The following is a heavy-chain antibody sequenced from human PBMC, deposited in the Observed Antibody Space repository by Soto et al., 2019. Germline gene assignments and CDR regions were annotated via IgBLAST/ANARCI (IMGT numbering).Heavy chain of an antibody. CDR2: IYHSGST. V-gene: IGHV4-30-2*01. CDR1: GGSISSGGYS. J-gene: IGHJ5*02. CDR3: ARGRPRRGVWFDP. Sequence: PSETLSLTCAVSGGSISSGGYSWSWIRQPPGKGLEWIGYIYHSGSTYYNPSLKSRVTISVDRSKNQFSLKLSSVTAADTAVYYGARGRPRRGVWFDPWGQGTLVTVSS. D-gene: IGHD3-10*01.